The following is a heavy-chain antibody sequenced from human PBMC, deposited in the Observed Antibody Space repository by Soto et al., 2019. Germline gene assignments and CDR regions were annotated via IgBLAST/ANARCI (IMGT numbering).Heavy chain of an antibody. V-gene: IGHV1-8*01. D-gene: IGHD2-15*01. CDR3: ARGLRYCSGGSCSAPPY. Sequence: QVQLVQSWAEVKKPGASVKVSCKASGYTFTSYDINWVRQATGQGLEWMGWMNPNSGNTGYAQKFQGRVPITRPNSISKDYMALSRLRSEDTAVYYCARGLRYCSGGSCSAPPYWGQGTLVTVSS. CDR1: GYTFTSYD. J-gene: IGHJ4*02. CDR2: MNPNSGNT.